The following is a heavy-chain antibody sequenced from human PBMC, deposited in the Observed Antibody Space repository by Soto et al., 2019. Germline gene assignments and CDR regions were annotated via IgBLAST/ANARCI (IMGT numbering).Heavy chain of an antibody. Sequence: SETLSLTCTVSGGSISSGGYYWSWIRQHPGKGLEWIGYIYYSGSTYYNPSLKIRVTISVETSKNQFSLKLDSVTAAYTAVYYCASTPGGKRTTCCFDYWGQGTLVTVSS. CDR3: ASTPGGKRTTCCFDY. D-gene: IGHD2-15*01. CDR2: IYYSGST. V-gene: IGHV4-31*03. J-gene: IGHJ4*02. CDR1: GGSISSGGYY.